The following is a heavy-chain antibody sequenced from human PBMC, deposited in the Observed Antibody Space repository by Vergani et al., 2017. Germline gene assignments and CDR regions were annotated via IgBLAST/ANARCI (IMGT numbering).Heavy chain of an antibody. CDR1: GYTFTGYY. Sequence: QVQLVQSGAEVKKPGASVKVSCKASGYTFTGYYMHWVRQAPGQGLEWMGWINPNSGGTNYAQKFQGRVTMTRDTSISTAYMELRSLRSDDTAVYYCARLGGSGWYDGNWFDPWGQGTLVTVSS. V-gene: IGHV1-2*02. CDR2: INPNSGGT. J-gene: IGHJ5*02. D-gene: IGHD6-19*01. CDR3: ARLGGSGWYDGNWFDP.